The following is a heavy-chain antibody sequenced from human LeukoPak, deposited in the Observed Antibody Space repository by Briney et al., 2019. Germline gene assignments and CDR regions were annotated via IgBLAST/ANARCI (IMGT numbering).Heavy chain of an antibody. CDR2: IYSGGST. J-gene: IGHJ4*02. V-gene: IGHV3-53*01. CDR1: GFTVSSNY. D-gene: IGHD3-10*01. Sequence: GGSLRLSCAASGFTVSSNYMSWVRQAPGKRLEWVSVIYSGGSTYYADSVKGRFTISRDNSKNTLYLQMNSLRAEDTAVYYCAKDHLWFGELLPDYWGQGTLVTVSS. CDR3: AKDHLWFGELLPDY.